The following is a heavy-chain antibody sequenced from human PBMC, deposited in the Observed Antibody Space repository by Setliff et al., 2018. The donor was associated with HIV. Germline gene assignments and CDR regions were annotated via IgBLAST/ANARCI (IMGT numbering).Heavy chain of an antibody. J-gene: IGHJ4*02. CDR3: ARKGQQLPIDY. V-gene: IGHV1-18*01. CDR1: GYTFTSYG. D-gene: IGHD6-13*01. Sequence: ASVKVSCKASGYTFTSYGISWVRQAPGQGLEWMGWISAYNGITNYAQKLQGRVTMATDTSTRTAYMELRSLRSDDTAMYFCARKGQQLPIDYWGQGTLVTVSS. CDR2: ISAYNGIT.